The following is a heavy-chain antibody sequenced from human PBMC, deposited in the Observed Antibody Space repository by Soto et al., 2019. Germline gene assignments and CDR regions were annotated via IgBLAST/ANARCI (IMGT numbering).Heavy chain of an antibody. CDR2: INTDGRET. D-gene: IGHD2-21*01. CDR3: ARDGEGY. Sequence: PGGSLRLSCAASGFIFSNYWMHWVRQVPGRGLVRVSRINTDGRETNYADSVKGRFTVSRDNAKNTQFLQMNSLRVEDTAVYYCARDGEGYWGQGTLVTVSS. J-gene: IGHJ4*02. V-gene: IGHV3-74*01. CDR1: GFIFSNYW.